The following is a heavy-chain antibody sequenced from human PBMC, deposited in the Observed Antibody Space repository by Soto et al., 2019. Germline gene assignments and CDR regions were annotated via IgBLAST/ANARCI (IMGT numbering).Heavy chain of an antibody. CDR3: ARAQQLVVARYFDL. CDR1: GGSISSGDYY. V-gene: IGHV4-30-4*01. J-gene: IGHJ2*01. CDR2: IYYSGST. D-gene: IGHD6-13*01. Sequence: QVQLQESGPGLVKPSQTLSLTCTVSGGSISSGDYYWSWIRQPPGKGLEWIGYIYYSGSTYYNPSLQGRVTISVDTSKTQFSLKLSSVTAADTAVYYCARAQQLVVARYFDLWGRGTLVTVSS.